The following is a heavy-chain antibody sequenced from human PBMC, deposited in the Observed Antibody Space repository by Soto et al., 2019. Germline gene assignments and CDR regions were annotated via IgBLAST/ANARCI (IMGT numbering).Heavy chain of an antibody. CDR1: GFTFSSYA. D-gene: IGHD2-2*01. Sequence: GGSLRLSCAASGFTFSSYAMSWVRQAPGKGLEWVSAISGSGGSTYYADSVKGRFTISRDNSKNTLYLQMNSLRAEDTAVYYCAKDQGVPAAMFPYYYGMDVWGQGTTVTVSS. CDR3: AKDQGVPAAMFPYYYGMDV. CDR2: ISGSGGST. J-gene: IGHJ6*02. V-gene: IGHV3-23*01.